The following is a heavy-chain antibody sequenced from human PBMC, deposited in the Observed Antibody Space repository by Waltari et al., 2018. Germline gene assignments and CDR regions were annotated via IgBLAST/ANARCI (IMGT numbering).Heavy chain of an antibody. V-gene: IGHV1-2*02. Sequence: QVQLVQSGAEVKKPGASVKVSCKASGYTFTGFYIHRVRQAPGQGLEWMGWINPNNGGTNYAQNFRGRVTMTTDTSINTVYMELRSLRFDDTAVYYCARDEERWLVKFDYWGPGPLVTVSS. D-gene: IGHD6-19*01. CDR1: GYTFTGFY. J-gene: IGHJ4*02. CDR2: INPNNGGT. CDR3: ARDEERWLVKFDY.